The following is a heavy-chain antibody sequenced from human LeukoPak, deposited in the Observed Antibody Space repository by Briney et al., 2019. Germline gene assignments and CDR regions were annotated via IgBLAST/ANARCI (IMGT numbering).Heavy chain of an antibody. CDR3: AREGLYGDYVWSLDY. D-gene: IGHD4-17*01. CDR2: IYYSGST. CDR1: GGSVSSGSYY. J-gene: IGHJ4*02. Sequence: SETLSLTCTVSGGSVSSGSYYWSWLRQPPGKGLEWIGYIYYSGSTNYNPSLKSRVTISVDASKSQFSLKLSSVTAADTAVYYCAREGLYGDYVWSLDYWGQGTLVTVSS. V-gene: IGHV4-61*01.